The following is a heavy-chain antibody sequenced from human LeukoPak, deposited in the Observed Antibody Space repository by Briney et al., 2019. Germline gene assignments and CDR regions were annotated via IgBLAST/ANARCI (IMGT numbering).Heavy chain of an antibody. CDR3: ARGEHDILTGEETCFDY. CDR2: INPNSGGT. J-gene: IGHJ4*02. CDR1: GYTFTGYY. V-gene: IGHV1-2*02. D-gene: IGHD3-9*01. Sequence: ASVKVSCKASGYTFTGYYMHWVRQAPGQGLEWMGWINPNSGGTNYAQKFQGRVTMTRDTSISTAYMERSRLRSDDTAVYYCARGEHDILTGEETCFDYWGQGTLVTVSS.